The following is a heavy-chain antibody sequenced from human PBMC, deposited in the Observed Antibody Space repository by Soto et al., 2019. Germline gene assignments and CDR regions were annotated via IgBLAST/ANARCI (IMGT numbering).Heavy chain of an antibody. CDR2: IYYSGGT. CDR1: GGSVSSGSYY. J-gene: IGHJ4*02. CDR3: SRHSNRNYGLYYFDY. V-gene: IGHV4-61*01. D-gene: IGHD4-4*01. Sequence: PSETLSLTCTVSGGSVSSGSYYWSWIRQPPGKGLEWIGYIYYSGGTNYNPSLKSRVTISVDTSKNQFSLKLSSVTAADTAVYYFSRHSNRNYGLYYFDYWGLGALVTVSS.